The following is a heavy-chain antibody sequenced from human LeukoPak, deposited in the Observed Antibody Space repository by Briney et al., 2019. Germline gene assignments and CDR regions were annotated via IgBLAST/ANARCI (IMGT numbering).Heavy chain of an antibody. V-gene: IGHV3-30*04. Sequence: GSLRLSCAASGFTFSSYAMHWVRQAPGKGLEWVAVISYDGSNKYYADSVKGRFTISRDNAKNSLYLQMNGLRAEDTAVYYCARDSVWFGELNWFDPWGQGTLVTVSS. CDR1: GFTFSSYA. CDR2: ISYDGSNK. D-gene: IGHD3-10*01. J-gene: IGHJ5*02. CDR3: ARDSVWFGELNWFDP.